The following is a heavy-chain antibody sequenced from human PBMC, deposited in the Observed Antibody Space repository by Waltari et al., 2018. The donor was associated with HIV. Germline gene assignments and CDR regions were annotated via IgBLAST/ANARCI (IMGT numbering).Heavy chain of an antibody. CDR1: GFTFSSYS. Sequence: EVQLVESGGGLVKPGGSLRLSCAASGFTFSSYSMNWFRQAPRKGLEWVSFISSGSTYIYYANSVKGRFTISRDNGKNSLHLQMKGLRAEDTAVYYCARGATDVDAFDFWGQGTMVTVSS. V-gene: IGHV3-21*06. CDR3: ARGATDVDAFDF. CDR2: ISSGSTYI. J-gene: IGHJ3*01.